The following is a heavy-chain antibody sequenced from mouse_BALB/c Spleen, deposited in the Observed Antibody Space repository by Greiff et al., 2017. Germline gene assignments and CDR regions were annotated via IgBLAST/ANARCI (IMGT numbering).Heavy chain of an antibody. J-gene: IGHJ4*01. Sequence: EVKLMESGGDLVKPGGSLKLSCAASGFTFSSYGMSWVRQTPDKRLEWVATISSGGSYTYYPDSVKGRFTISRDNAKNTLYLQMSSLKSEDTAMYYCARFITTVVAGGNAMDYWGQGTSVTVSS. D-gene: IGHD1-1*01. CDR3: ARFITTVVAGGNAMDY. CDR1: GFTFSSYG. CDR2: ISSGGSYT. V-gene: IGHV5-6*01.